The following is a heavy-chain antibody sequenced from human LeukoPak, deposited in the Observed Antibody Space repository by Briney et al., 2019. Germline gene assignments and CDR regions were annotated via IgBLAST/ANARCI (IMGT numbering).Heavy chain of an antibody. CDR3: ARDREQEGGFDY. CDR2: ISYDGSNK. Sequence: GRSLRLSCAASGFTFSSYAMHWVRQAPGKGLEWVAVISYDGSNKYYADSVKGRFTISRDNSKNTLYLQMNSLRAEDTAVYYCARDREQEGGFDYWGQGTLVTVSS. V-gene: IGHV3-30-3*01. D-gene: IGHD1/OR15-1a*01. CDR1: GFTFSSYA. J-gene: IGHJ4*02.